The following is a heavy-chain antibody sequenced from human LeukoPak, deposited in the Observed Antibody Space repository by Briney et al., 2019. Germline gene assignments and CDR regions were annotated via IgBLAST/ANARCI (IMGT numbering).Heavy chain of an antibody. CDR1: GYSITSAYY. J-gene: IGHJ3*02. Sequence: PSETLSLTCTVSGYSITSAYYWGWIRQPPGKGLEWIGEINHSGSTNYNPSLKSRVTISVDTSKNQFSLKLSSVTAADTAVYYCARGRYYDSSGYWRAFDIWGQGTMVTVSS. CDR2: INHSGST. V-gene: IGHV4-38-2*02. CDR3: ARGRYYDSSGYWRAFDI. D-gene: IGHD3-22*01.